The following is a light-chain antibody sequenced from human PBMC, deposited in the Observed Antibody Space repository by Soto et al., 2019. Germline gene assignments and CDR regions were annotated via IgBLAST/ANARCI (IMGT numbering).Light chain of an antibody. CDR2: EVS. J-gene: IGLJ1*01. Sequence: QSALTQPASVSGSPGQSITISCTGTSSDVGGYNYVSWYQQHPGKAPKLMIYEVSNRPSGVSNRFSGSKSGNTASLTISGLQAEDDADYYCSSYTSSSTPLYVFGTGTKVTVL. CDR3: SSYTSSSTPLYV. CDR1: SSDVGGYNY. V-gene: IGLV2-14*01.